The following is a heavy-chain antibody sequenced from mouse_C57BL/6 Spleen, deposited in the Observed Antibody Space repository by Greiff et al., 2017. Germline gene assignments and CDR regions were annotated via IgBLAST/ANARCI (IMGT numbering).Heavy chain of an antibody. J-gene: IGHJ2*01. Sequence: VQLQQSGAELVKPGASVKLSCTASGFNIKDYYMHWVKQRTEQGLEWIGRIDPEDGETKYAPKFQGKATITADTSSNTAYLQLNSLTSEDTAVYYLSKSLNSTVVGPFGYWGQGTTPPVSS. CDR1: GFNIKDYY. CDR3: SKSLNSTVVGPFGY. V-gene: IGHV14-2*01. D-gene: IGHD1-1*01. CDR2: IDPEDGET.